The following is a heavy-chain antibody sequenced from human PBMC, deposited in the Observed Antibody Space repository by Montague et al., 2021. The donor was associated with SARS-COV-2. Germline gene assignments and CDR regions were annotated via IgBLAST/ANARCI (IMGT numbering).Heavy chain of an antibody. CDR2: IYYSGST. V-gene: IGHV4-59*01. Sequence: SETQSLTCTVSGGSISSYYWSWVRQPPGKGLEWIGYIYYSGSTNYSPSLKSRVTISVDTSKNQFSLKLSSVTAADTAVYYCARVFPRWLQFDPYFDYWGQGTLVTVSS. J-gene: IGHJ4*02. CDR3: ARVFPRWLQFDPYFDY. D-gene: IGHD5-24*01. CDR1: GGSISSYY.